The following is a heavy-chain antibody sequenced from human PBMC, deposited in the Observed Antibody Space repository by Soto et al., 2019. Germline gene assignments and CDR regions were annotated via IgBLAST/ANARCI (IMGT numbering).Heavy chain of an antibody. D-gene: IGHD2-15*01. V-gene: IGHV4-39*01. Sequence: SETLSLTCSVSGYSVTSSDYYWAWIRQPPGKGLEWIGSMFYSGLTYYNPSLKSRVTLSVDTSKNQFSVRLNSVTAADTAVYYCAPLSVSLSGPYGIHVWGQGATVTVSS. CDR1: GYSVTSSDYY. J-gene: IGHJ6*02. CDR3: APLSVSLSGPYGIHV. CDR2: MFYSGLT.